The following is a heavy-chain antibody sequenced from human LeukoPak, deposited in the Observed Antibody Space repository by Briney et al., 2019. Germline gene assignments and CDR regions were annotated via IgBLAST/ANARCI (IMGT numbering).Heavy chain of an antibody. CDR1: GFTFNNYA. Sequence: GSLRLSCAASGFTFNNYAMNWVRQAPGKGLEWVSAISGTSSYVHYADSVKGRFTISRDNAKSSLYLQMNTLRAEDTAVYYCARDSYDSSGYPAAGYYFDYWGQGTLVTVSS. V-gene: IGHV3-21*04. D-gene: IGHD3-22*01. CDR2: ISGTSSYV. J-gene: IGHJ4*02. CDR3: ARDSYDSSGYPAAGYYFDY.